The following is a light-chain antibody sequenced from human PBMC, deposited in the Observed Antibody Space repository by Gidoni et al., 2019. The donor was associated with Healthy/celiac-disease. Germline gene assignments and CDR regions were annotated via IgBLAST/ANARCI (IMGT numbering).Light chain of an antibody. Sequence: DIVMTQSPDSLAVSLGERATINCKSSQSVLYSSNNKNYLAWYQQKPGQPPKLLIYWASTRASGVPDRFSGSGSGTDFTLTISSLQAEAVAVYYCQQYYSTPYTFGQGTKLEIK. CDR1: QSVLYSSNNKNY. V-gene: IGKV4-1*01. CDR3: QQYYSTPYT. J-gene: IGKJ2*01. CDR2: WAS.